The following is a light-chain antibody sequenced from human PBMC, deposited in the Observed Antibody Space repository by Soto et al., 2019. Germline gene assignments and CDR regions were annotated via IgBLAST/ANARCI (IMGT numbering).Light chain of an antibody. Sequence: SYDLTQPPSVSVSPGQTARITCSGDALPKQYAYWYQQKPGQAPVLVIDKDSERPSGIPERFSGSSSGTTVTLTISGVQAEDEADYYCQSADSSGTYRVFGGGTKLTVL. J-gene: IGLJ3*02. CDR3: QSADSSGTYRV. V-gene: IGLV3-25*02. CDR2: KDS. CDR1: ALPKQY.